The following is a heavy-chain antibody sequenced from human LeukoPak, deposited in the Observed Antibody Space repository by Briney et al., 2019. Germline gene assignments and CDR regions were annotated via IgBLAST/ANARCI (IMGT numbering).Heavy chain of an antibody. V-gene: IGHV1-3*04. CDR1: GYSFTSYA. CDR3: ARDHVVGLAPFDP. CDR2: INTGNGNT. Sequence: ASVKVSCKASGYSFTSYAMHWVRQAPGQGLEWMGWINTGNGNTKYSQKFQGRVTITMDTSASTAYMELSSLRSEDTAVYYCARDHVVGLAPFDPWGQGTLVTVSS. D-gene: IGHD2-15*01. J-gene: IGHJ5*02.